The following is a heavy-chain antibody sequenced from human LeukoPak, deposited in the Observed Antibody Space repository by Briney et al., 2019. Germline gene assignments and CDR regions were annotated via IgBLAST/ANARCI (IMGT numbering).Heavy chain of an antibody. CDR1: GFTFSSYW. V-gene: IGHV3-74*01. CDR2: INSDGSTI. J-gene: IGHJ4*02. D-gene: IGHD1-20*01. CDR3: ARSIYNWNDGRFDY. Sequence: GGSLRLSCAASGFTFSSYWMHWVRQPPGKGLVWVSRINSDGSTITYADSVKGRFTISRDNAKNSLYLQMNSLRAEDTAVYYCARSIYNWNDGRFDYWGQGTLVTVSS.